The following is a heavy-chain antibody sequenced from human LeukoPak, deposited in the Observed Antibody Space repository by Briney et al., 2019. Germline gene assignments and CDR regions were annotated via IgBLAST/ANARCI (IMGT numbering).Heavy chain of an antibody. CDR2: IYTSGST. V-gene: IGHV4-4*09. Sequence: SETLSLTCTVSGGSISSYYWSWIRQPPGKGLEWIGYIYTSGSTNYNPSLKSRVTISVDTSKNQFSLKLSSVTAADTAVYYCARGEAGWPGTTNYYYMDVWGKGTTVTVSS. CDR3: ARGEAGWPGTTNYYYMDV. CDR1: GGSISSYY. D-gene: IGHD1-7*01. J-gene: IGHJ6*03.